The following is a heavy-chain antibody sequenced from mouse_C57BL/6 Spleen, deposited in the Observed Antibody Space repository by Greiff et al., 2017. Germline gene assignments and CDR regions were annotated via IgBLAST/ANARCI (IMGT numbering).Heavy chain of an antibody. V-gene: IGHV3-6*01. CDR3: ANYYDYDWFAY. Sequence: EPGPGLVKPSQSLSLTCSVTGYSITSGYYWNWIRQFPGNKLEWMGYISYDGSNNYNPSLKNRISITRDTSKNQFFLKLNSVTTEDTATYYCANYYDYDWFAYGGQGNLVTVSA. CDR1: GYSITSGYY. J-gene: IGHJ3*01. CDR2: ISYDGSN. D-gene: IGHD2-4*01.